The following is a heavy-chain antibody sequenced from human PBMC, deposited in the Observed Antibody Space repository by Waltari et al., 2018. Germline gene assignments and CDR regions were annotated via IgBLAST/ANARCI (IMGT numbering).Heavy chain of an antibody. D-gene: IGHD2-21*01. V-gene: IGHV3-23*04. Sequence: EVQLVESGGTSVQPGGSLRLSCAASGFTSFNYFISWVRQAPGNGLEWSSASSDGGVYTYYADSVKGRFTISRDSSKNTIYLQMNSLRVEDTALYYCAKGFEDLLPFDHWGQGTLVTVST. J-gene: IGHJ4*02. CDR2: SSDGGVYT. CDR1: GFTSFNYF. CDR3: AKGFEDLLPFDH.